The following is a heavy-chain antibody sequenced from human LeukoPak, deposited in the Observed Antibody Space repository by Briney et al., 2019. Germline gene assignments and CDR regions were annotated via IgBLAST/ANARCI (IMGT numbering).Heavy chain of an antibody. J-gene: IGHJ4*02. Sequence: GSSVKVFCKASGGTFSSYAISWVRQAPGQGLEWMGGIIPIFGTANYAQKFQGRVTITADESTSTAYMELSSLRSEDTAVYYCARDHDYGGDSDYWGQGTLVTVSS. V-gene: IGHV1-69*01. CDR1: GGTFSSYA. D-gene: IGHD4-23*01. CDR3: ARDHDYGGDSDY. CDR2: IIPIFGTA.